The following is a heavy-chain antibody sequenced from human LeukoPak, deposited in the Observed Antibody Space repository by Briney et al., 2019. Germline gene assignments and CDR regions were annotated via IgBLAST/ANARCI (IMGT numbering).Heavy chain of an antibody. CDR3: ASWGGYDSFDY. V-gene: IGHV5-51*01. Sequence: IIYPGVSHTRYSPSFQGHVTISADKSISTAYLQWSSLKASDTAMYYCASWGGYDSFDYWGQGTLVTVSS. CDR2: IYPGVSHT. J-gene: IGHJ4*02. D-gene: IGHD3-16*01.